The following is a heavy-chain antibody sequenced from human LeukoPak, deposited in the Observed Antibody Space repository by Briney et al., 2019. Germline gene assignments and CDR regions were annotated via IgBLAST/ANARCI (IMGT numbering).Heavy chain of an antibody. CDR2: IRYDGSNK. Sequence: PGGSLRLSCAASGFTFSSYGMHWVRQAPGRGLEWVAFIRYDGSNKYYADSVKGRFTISRDNSKNTLYLKMNSLRAEDTAVYYCAGGYSSSWPVDYWGQGTLVTVSS. CDR3: AGGYSSSWPVDY. CDR1: GFTFSSYG. J-gene: IGHJ4*02. V-gene: IGHV3-30*02. D-gene: IGHD6-13*01.